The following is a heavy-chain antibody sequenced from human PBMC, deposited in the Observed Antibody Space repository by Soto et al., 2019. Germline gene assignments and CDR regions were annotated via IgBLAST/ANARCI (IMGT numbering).Heavy chain of an antibody. Sequence: RRLSCAASGFTFSSYAMSWVRQAPGKGLEWVSAISGSGGSTYYADSVKGRFTISRDNSKNTLYLQMNSLRAEDTAVYYCAKDYCSGGRCYTDWGQGTMVTVSS. D-gene: IGHD2-15*01. CDR3: AKDYCSGGRCYTD. CDR1: GFTFSSYA. V-gene: IGHV3-23*01. J-gene: IGHJ3*01. CDR2: ISGSGGST.